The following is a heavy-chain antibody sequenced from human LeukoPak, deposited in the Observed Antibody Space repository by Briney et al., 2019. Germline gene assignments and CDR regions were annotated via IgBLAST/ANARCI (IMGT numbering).Heavy chain of an antibody. CDR1: GFTFA. CDR3: FGGSGYNSDY. V-gene: IGHV3-23*01. D-gene: IGHD3-22*01. Sequence: GGSLRLSCVASGFTFAMNWVRQAPGKGLEWVSLISGSGGNTYYADSVKGRFTISRDNSKNTLYLQMNSLRAEDTALYSCFGGSGYNSDYWGQGTLVTVSS. CDR2: ISGSGGNT. J-gene: IGHJ4*02.